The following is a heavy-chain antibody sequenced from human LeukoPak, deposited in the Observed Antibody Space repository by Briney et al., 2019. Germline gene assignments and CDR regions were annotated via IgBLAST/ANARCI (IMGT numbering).Heavy chain of an antibody. CDR1: GGSISSYY. D-gene: IGHD3-16*01. CDR2: IYTSGST. J-gene: IGHJ4*02. CDR3: ARHTTHGDYNPNDY. Sequence: SETLSLTCTVSGGSISSYYWSWIRQPAGKGLEWIGRIYTSGSTNYNPSLKSRVTISVDTSKNQFSLKLSSVTAADTAVYYCARHTTHGDYNPNDYWGQGTLVTVSS. V-gene: IGHV4-4*07.